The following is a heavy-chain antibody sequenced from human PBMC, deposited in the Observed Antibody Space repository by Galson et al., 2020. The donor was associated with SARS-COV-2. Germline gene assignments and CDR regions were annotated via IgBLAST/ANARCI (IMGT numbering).Heavy chain of an antibody. D-gene: IGHD1-20*01. CDR1: GFTFSDYY. V-gene: IGHV3-11*06. J-gene: IGHJ6*02. Sequence: GGSLRLSCAASGFTFSDYYMTWIRQAPGKGLEWVSHISSSSSYTNYADSVKGRFTISRDNAKNSLYLQMNSLRAEDTALYYCARRISGTAPYGMDVWGQGTTVTVSS. CDR2: ISSSSSYT. CDR3: ARRISGTAPYGMDV.